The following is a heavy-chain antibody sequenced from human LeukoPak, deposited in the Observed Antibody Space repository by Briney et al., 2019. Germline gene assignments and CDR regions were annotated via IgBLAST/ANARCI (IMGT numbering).Heavy chain of an antibody. CDR2: IYYSGST. CDR1: GGSISSSSYY. V-gene: IGHV4-39*07. D-gene: IGHD3-16*02. J-gene: IGHJ4*02. CDR3: ARVSYDYVWGSYRYRFDY. Sequence: PSETLSLTCTVSGGSISSSSYYWGWIRQPPGTGLEWIGSIYYSGSTYYNPSLKSRVTISVDTSKNQFSLKLSSVTAADTAVYYCARVSYDYVWGSYRYRFDYWGQGTLVTVSS.